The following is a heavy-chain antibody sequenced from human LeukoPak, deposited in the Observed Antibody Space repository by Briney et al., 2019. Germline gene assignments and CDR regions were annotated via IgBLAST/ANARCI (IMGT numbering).Heavy chain of an antibody. CDR3: AKDPRTKYCSSTSCYGRGNYYYGMDV. Sequence: PGGSLRLSCAASGFTISSYGMHWVRQAPGKGLEWVAVISYDGSNKYYADSVKGRFTISRDNSKNTLYLQMNSLRAEDTAVYYCAKDPRTKYCSSTSCYGRGNYYYGMDVWGKGTTVTVSS. CDR2: ISYDGSNK. D-gene: IGHD2-2*01. V-gene: IGHV3-30*18. CDR1: GFTISSYG. J-gene: IGHJ6*04.